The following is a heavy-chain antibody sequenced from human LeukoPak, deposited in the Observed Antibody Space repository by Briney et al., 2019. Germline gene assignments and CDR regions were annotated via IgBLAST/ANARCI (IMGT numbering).Heavy chain of an antibody. V-gene: IGHV4-59*01. J-gene: IGHJ4*02. D-gene: IGHD1-26*01. CDR3: ARSGSYYSPPDY. Sequence: KASETLSLTCTVSGGSISGYYWSWIRQPPGKGLEWIAYIYYNGISNYNPSLKSRVTISVDTSKNQFSLKLSSVTAADTAVYYCARSGSYYSPPDYWGQGTLVTVSS. CDR1: GGSISGYY. CDR2: IYYNGIS.